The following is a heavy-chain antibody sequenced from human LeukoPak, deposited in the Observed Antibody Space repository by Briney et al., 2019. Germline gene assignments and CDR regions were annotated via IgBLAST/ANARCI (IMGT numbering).Heavy chain of an antibody. V-gene: IGHV3-23*01. CDR2: ISGSGGST. CDR3: ARGDGYYFGF. CDR1: GFTFSSYA. Sequence: PGGSLRLSCAASGFTFSSYAMSWVRQTPGKGLEWVSGISGSGGSTYYADSVKGRFTISRDNSKNTLYLQMNSLRAEDTAVYYCARGDGYYFGFWGQGTPVTVSS. J-gene: IGHJ4*02.